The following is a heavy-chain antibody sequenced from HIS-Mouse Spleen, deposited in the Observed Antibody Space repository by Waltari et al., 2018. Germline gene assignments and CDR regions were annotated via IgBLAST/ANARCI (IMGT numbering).Heavy chain of an antibody. J-gene: IGHJ6*02. CDR1: GGYISSSSYY. Sequence: QLQLQESGPGLVKPSETLSLTCTVSGGYISSSSYYCGWIRQPPGKGLEWIGSLYYSGSTYYNPSLKSRVTISVDTSKNQFSLKLSSVTAADTAVYYCARALEYSSSWYYYYYGMDVWGQGTTVTVSS. CDR2: LYYSGST. CDR3: ARALEYSSSWYYYYYGMDV. V-gene: IGHV4-39*07. D-gene: IGHD6-13*01.